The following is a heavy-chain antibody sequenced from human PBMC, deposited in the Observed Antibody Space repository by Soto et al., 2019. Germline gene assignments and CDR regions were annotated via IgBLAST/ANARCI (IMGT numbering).Heavy chain of an antibody. Sequence: HPGGSLRLSCAASGFTVSSNYMSWVRQAPGKGLEWVSVIYSGGSTYYADSVKGRFTISRDNSKNTLYLQMNSLRAEDTAVYYCARDRFLYRSSGWDASYYGMDVWGQGTTVTVSS. CDR3: ARDRFLYRSSGWDASYYGMDV. V-gene: IGHV3-53*01. CDR2: IYSGGST. D-gene: IGHD6-19*01. CDR1: GFTVSSNY. J-gene: IGHJ6*02.